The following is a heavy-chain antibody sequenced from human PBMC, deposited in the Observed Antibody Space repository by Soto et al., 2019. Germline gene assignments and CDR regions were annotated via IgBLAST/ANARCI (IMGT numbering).Heavy chain of an antibody. V-gene: IGHV4-34*01. D-gene: IGHD2-15*01. CDR2: INHSGST. CDR1: GVSFKGYY. CDR3: ARGRGYCSGGSCPYYYYGMDV. Sequence: XETLSLTCAVYGVSFKGYYWSWIRQPPGNGLEWIGEINHSGSTNYNPSLKSRVTISVDTSKNQFSLKLSSVTAADTAVYYCARGRGYCSGGSCPYYYYGMDVWGQGTTVTVSS. J-gene: IGHJ6*02.